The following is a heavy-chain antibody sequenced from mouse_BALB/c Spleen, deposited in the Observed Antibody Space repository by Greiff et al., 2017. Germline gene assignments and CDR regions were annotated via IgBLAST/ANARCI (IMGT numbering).Heavy chain of an antibody. CDR2: ILPGSGST. Sequence: VKLQQSGAELMKPGASVKISCKATGYTFSSYWIEWVKQRPGHGLEWIGEILPGSGSTNYNEKFKGKATFTADTSSNTAYMQLSSLTSEDSAVYYCARGPITTVVGDYWGQGTTLTVSS. J-gene: IGHJ2*01. V-gene: IGHV1-9*01. D-gene: IGHD1-1*01. CDR1: GYTFSSYW. CDR3: ARGPITTVVGDY.